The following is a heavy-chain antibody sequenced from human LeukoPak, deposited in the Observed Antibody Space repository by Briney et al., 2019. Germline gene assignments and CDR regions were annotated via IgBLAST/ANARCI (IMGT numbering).Heavy chain of an antibody. CDR2: IYYSGST. J-gene: IGHJ6*02. D-gene: IGHD3-9*01. CDR3: ARASREYYDILTGSPFYYGMDV. V-gene: IGHV4-59*01. CDR1: GGSISSYY. Sequence: PSETLSLTCTVSGGSISSYYWSWIRQPPGKGLEWIGYIYYSGSTNYNPSLKSRVTISVDTSKNQFSLKLSSVIAADTAVYYCARASREYYDILTGSPFYYGMDVWGQGTTVTVSS.